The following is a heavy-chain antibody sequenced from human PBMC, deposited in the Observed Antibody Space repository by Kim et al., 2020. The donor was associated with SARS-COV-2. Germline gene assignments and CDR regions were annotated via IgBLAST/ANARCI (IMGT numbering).Heavy chain of an antibody. J-gene: IGHJ3*02. CDR3: AKSYGDYRHIYDSSGYYPSLDAFDI. CDR2: IWYDGSNK. CDR1: GFTFSSYG. V-gene: IGHV3-33*06. D-gene: IGHD3-22*01. Sequence: GGSLRLSCAASGFTFSSYGMHWVRQAPGKGLEWVAVIWYDGSNKYYADSVKGRFTISRDNSKNTLYLQMNSLRAEHTAVYYCAKSYGDYRHIYDSSGYYPSLDAFDIWGQGTMVTVSS.